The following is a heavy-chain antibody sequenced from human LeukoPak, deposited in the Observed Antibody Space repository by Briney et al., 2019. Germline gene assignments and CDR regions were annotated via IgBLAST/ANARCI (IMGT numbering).Heavy chain of an antibody. CDR1: GFTFSNAW. Sequence: GGSLRLSCAASGFTFSNAWMSWVRQAPGKGLEWVGRIKSKTDGGTTDYAAPMKGRFTISRDDSKNTLYLQMNSLKTEDTAVYYCTTDSKSSGSYYVAFDIWGQGTMVTVSS. V-gene: IGHV3-15*01. J-gene: IGHJ3*02. D-gene: IGHD3-10*01. CDR3: TTDSKSSGSYYVAFDI. CDR2: IKSKTDGGTT.